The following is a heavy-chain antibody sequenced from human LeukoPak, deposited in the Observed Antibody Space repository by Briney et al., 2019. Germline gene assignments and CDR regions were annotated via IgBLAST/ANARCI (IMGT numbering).Heavy chain of an antibody. V-gene: IGHV3-74*01. CDR3: AREIEMASNNLDS. Sequence: GGSLRLSCAASGFTFSSHWMHWARQAPGKGLVWVSRVTSDGSSASYADSVKGRFTISRDNAKNTLYLQMNSVRAEDTAVYYCAREIEMASNNLDSWGQGTLVTVSS. CDR2: VTSDGSSA. J-gene: IGHJ4*02. CDR1: GFTFSSHW. D-gene: IGHD5-24*01.